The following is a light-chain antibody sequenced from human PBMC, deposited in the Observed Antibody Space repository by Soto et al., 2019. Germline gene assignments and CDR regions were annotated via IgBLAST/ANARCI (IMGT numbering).Light chain of an antibody. V-gene: IGKV1-39*01. CDR2: TTT. J-gene: IGKJ3*01. Sequence: IQMTQSPSSLSASVGDRVTITCRASQSIGRYLNWYQQKPRKAPSLLISTTTTLQSEVPSRFSGSGSGTDFTLTITSLQPEDFATYYCQQTYSTIFTFGPGTKVDIK. CDR3: QQTYSTIFT. CDR1: QSIGRY.